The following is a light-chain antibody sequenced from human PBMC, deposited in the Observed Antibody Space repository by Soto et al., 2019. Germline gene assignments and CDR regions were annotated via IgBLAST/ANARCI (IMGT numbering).Light chain of an antibody. V-gene: IGKV1-39*01. Sequence: DSQMPQSPSSMSASVVDSVHITVRASQTISRYLNWYQQKPGKDNKILIYAASSLQSGVQSRFSGSGSGTDFTLTISSLQPEDFETYYCQQSYSTQITVGQGTQREIK. CDR3: QQSYSTQIT. CDR2: AAS. J-gene: IGKJ5*01. CDR1: QTISRY.